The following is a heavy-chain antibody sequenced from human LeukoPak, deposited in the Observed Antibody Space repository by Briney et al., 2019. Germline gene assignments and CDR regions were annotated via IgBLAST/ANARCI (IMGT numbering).Heavy chain of an antibody. CDR2: ISGSSSYT. CDR1: GFSFSDYY. J-gene: IGHJ5*02. V-gene: IGHV3-11*03. D-gene: IGHD6-13*01. Sequence: GGSLRLSCAASGFSFSDYYMSWIRPAPGEGLEWVSYISGSSSYTDYADSVKGRFTISRDNAKNSLYLQMNSLRVEDTAVYYCARTLVAAPGSKGGPWGQGTLVTVSS. CDR3: ARTLVAAPGSKGGP.